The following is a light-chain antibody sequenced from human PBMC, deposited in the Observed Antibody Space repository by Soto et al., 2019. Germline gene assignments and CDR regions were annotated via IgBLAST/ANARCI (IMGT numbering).Light chain of an antibody. J-gene: IGKJ1*01. CDR1: QSISSW. Sequence: DIQMTQSPSTRSASVGDRVTITCLASQSISSWLAWYQQKPGKAPKLLIYKASTLKSGVPSRFSGSGSGTEFTLTISSLQSEDFAVYYCQQYNNWPPWTFGQGTKVDIK. V-gene: IGKV1-5*03. CDR2: KAS. CDR3: QQYNNWPPWT.